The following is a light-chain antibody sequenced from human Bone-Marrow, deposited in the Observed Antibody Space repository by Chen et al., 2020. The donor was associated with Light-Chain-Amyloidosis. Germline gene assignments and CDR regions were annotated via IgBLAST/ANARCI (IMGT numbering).Light chain of an antibody. CDR2: DGS. CDR1: ALPYKY. CDR3: FSTDSSDNHGGV. V-gene: IGLV3-10*01. Sequence: SYELTQPPSVSVAPGQTARITCSGDALPYKYTYWYQQKSGQAPVLVIYDGSRRPSGIPERVSASSSGTIATLTVSGAQVEDEADYYCFSTDSSDNHGGVFGGGTKLTVL. J-gene: IGLJ3*02.